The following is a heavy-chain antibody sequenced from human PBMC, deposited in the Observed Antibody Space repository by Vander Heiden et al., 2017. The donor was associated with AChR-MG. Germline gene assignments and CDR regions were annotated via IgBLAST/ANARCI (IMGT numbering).Heavy chain of an antibody. CDR3: ARHGREVPVTDDAIDI. CDR2: IYNSGST. CDR1: GGSISSYY. J-gene: IGHJ3*02. V-gene: IGHV4-59*08. Sequence: QVQLQESGPGLVKPSETLSLTCTVSGGSISSYYWSWIRQPPGKGLEWIGYIYNSGSTNYNPSLKSRVTISIDTSKNQFSLKLSSVTAADTAVYYCARHGREVPVTDDAIDIWGQGTMVTVSS. D-gene: IGHD2-21*02.